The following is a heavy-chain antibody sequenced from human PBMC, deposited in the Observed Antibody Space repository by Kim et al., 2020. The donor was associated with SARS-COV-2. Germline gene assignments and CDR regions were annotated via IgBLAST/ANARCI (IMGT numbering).Heavy chain of an antibody. J-gene: IGHJ6*02. Sequence: GGSLRLSCAASGFTVSSNYMSWVRQAPGKGLEWVSVIYSGGSTYYADSVKGRFTISRDNSKNTLYLQMNSLRAEDTAVYYCARGPEPRYDILTGYYISPSHYGMDVWGQGNTVTVSS. CDR3: ARGPEPRYDILTGYYISPSHYGMDV. CDR1: GFTVSSNY. CDR2: IYSGGST. D-gene: IGHD3-9*01. V-gene: IGHV3-66*02.